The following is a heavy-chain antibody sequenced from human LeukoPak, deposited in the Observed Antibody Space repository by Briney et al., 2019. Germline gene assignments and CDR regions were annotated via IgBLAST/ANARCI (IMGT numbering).Heavy chain of an antibody. CDR2: ISAYNGNT. D-gene: IGHD3-10*01. CDR3: ARGLISYGSGSYRDY. Sequence: ASVKVSCKASGYTFTSYGISWVRQAPGQGLEWMGWISAYNGNTNYAQKLQGRVTMTTDTSTSTAYMEPRSLRSDDTAVYYCARGLISYGSGSYRDYWGQGTLVTVSS. V-gene: IGHV1-18*01. J-gene: IGHJ4*02. CDR1: GYTFTSYG.